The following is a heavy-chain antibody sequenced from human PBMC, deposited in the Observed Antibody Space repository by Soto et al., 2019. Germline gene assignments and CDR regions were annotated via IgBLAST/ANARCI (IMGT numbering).Heavy chain of an antibody. D-gene: IGHD3-10*01. V-gene: IGHV1-2*02. Sequence: ASVKNSCKPSGYTFTAYYIHWGRQAAGQGLEWMGWVDPNSGVTRDAQNFQGRDTMTRDTSISTVYMELNWLRSDDSALYYCARDNYGPLDYWGQGTLVTVSS. CDR2: VDPNSGVT. CDR1: GYTFTAYY. CDR3: ARDNYGPLDY. J-gene: IGHJ4*02.